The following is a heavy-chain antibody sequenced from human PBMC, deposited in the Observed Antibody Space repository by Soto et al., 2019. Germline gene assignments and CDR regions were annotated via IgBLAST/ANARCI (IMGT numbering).Heavy chain of an antibody. J-gene: IGHJ6*03. CDR1: GGTFSSYT. V-gene: IGHV1-69*04. D-gene: IGHD3-3*01. Sequence: ASVKVSCKASGGTFSSYTISWVRQAPGQGLEWMGMIIPILGIANYAQKFQGRVTITADKSTSTAYMELSSLRSEDTAVYYCAREGYDFWSGYYQTYYYYYYMDVWGKGTTVTVSS. CDR2: IIPILGIA. CDR3: AREGYDFWSGYYQTYYYYYYMDV.